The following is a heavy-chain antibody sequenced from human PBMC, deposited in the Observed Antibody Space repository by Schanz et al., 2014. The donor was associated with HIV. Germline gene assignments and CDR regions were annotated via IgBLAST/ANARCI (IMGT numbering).Heavy chain of an antibody. CDR1: GFTFSGFA. CDR2: ISASGGST. V-gene: IGHV3-23*01. D-gene: IGHD6-13*01. CDR3: ARDSPVAAGTLDY. J-gene: IGHJ4*02. Sequence: QLLESGGGLVQPGGLLRLSCAASGFTFSGFAMSWVRQTPGKGLEWVSTISASGGSTYYADSVLARFTISRDNSKNTVYLQAKSLRPEDTAVYYCARDSPVAAGTLDYWGQGTLVTVSS.